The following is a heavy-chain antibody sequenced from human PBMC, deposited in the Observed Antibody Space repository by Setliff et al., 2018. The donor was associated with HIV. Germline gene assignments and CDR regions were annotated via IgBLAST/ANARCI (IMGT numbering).Heavy chain of an antibody. V-gene: IGHV1-46*02. CDR1: GHTFNSYY. J-gene: IGHJ5*02. D-gene: IGHD2-15*01. CDR2: INPSGGYT. Sequence: GASVKVSCKASGHTFNSYYMYWVRQAPGQGLEWMGIINPSGGYTTYVAQKFQGRVTMTRDTSTSTVYMELSSLRSEDTAVYYCAISEYCSGGTCTRKNWFDLWGQGTLVTVSS. CDR3: AISEYCSGGTCTRKNWFDL.